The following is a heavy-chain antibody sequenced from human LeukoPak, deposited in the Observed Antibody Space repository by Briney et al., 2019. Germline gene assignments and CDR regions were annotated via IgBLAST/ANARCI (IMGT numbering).Heavy chain of an antibody. D-gene: IGHD4-17*01. CDR2: IYSSGST. CDR3: ARGGEAGLAD. J-gene: IGHJ4*02. Sequence: SETLSLTCTVSGASMSSYYWTWIRQPPGKGLEWIGYIYSSGSTNSNPSLKSRVTISVDTSKNQFPLNLSSVTAADTAVYYCARGGEAGLADWGQGTLVTVSS. V-gene: IGHV4-59*01. CDR1: GASMSSYY.